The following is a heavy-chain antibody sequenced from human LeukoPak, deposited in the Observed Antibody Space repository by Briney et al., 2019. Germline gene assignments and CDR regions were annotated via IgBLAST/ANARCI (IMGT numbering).Heavy chain of an antibody. J-gene: IGHJ4*02. CDR2: IKQDGSEK. V-gene: IGHV3-7*01. Sequence: QPGGSLRLSCAASGFTFSSYWMSWVRQAPGKGLEWVANIKQDGSEKYYVDSVKGRFTISRDNAKNTLYLQMNSLRAEDTAVYYCASRPGAYYFDYWGQGTLVTVSS. CDR1: GFTFSSYW. D-gene: IGHD3-10*01. CDR3: ASRPGAYYFDY.